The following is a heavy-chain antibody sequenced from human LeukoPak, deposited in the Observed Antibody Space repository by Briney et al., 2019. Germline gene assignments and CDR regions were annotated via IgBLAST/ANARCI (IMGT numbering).Heavy chain of an antibody. CDR2: ISGSGHDI. CDR1: GFTFSDSY. D-gene: IGHD2-8*02. Sequence: PGGSLRLSCAASGFTFSDSYMTWVRQAPGKGVEWVAYISGSGHDINYSESAKGRFTISRDNAKNSLYLQMSSLRVEDTAVYYCARAWSRVDPFDMWGQGTMVTVSS. V-gene: IGHV3-11*04. J-gene: IGHJ3*02. CDR3: ARAWSRVDPFDM.